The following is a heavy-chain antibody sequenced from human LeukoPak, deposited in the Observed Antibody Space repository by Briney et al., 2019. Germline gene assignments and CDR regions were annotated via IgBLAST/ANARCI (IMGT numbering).Heavy chain of an antibody. CDR2: ISSSSSYI. J-gene: IGHJ4*02. D-gene: IGHD6-13*01. CDR3: AREEAYSSDY. V-gene: IGHV3-21*01. Sequence: GGSLRLSCEASEFTFSSYWMHWVRQAPGKGLEWVSSISSSSSYIYYADSVKGRFTISRDNAKNSLYLQMNSLRAEDTAVYYCAREEAYSSDYWGQGTLVTVSS. CDR1: EFTFSSYW.